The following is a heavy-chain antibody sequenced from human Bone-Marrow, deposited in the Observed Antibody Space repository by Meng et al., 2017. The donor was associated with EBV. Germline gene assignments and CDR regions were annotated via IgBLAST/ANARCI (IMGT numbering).Heavy chain of an antibody. Sequence: TLKESRPPLVRPNPPLTRTCTFSGFSLNTGGAAVSWVRQPPGKALEWLAIVYWDDDKRYSPSLKNKLSITKDTSKNQVVLTMTNMDPVDTGTYYCAHRKNNWEIIEIDYWGQGILVTVSS. D-gene: IGHD1-1*01. CDR2: VYWDDDK. J-gene: IGHJ4*02. CDR3: AHRKNNWEIIEIDY. V-gene: IGHV2-5*02. CDR1: GFSLNTGGAA.